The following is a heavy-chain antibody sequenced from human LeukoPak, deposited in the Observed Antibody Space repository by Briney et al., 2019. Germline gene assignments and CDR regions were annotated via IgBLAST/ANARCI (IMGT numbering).Heavy chain of an antibody. V-gene: IGHV3-21*01. CDR2: ISSSSSYI. Sequence: GGSLRLSCAASGFTFSSYSMNWVRQAPGKGLEWVSSISSSSSYIYYADSVKGRFTISRDNAENSLYLQKNSLRAEDTAVYYCAREYKGQQQLVPVRAFDIWGQGTMVTVSS. CDR3: AREYKGQQQLVPVRAFDI. J-gene: IGHJ3*02. CDR1: GFTFSSYS. D-gene: IGHD6-13*01.